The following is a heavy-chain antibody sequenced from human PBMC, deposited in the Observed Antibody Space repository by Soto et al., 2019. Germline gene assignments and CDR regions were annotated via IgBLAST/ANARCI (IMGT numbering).Heavy chain of an antibody. V-gene: IGHV3-11*01. CDR3: AREDKLVVAATHPPRVRYYYGMDV. D-gene: IGHD2-15*01. CDR2: ISSSGSTI. J-gene: IGHJ6*02. CDR1: GFTFSDYY. Sequence: GGSLRLSCAASGFTFSDYYMSWIRQAPGKGLEWVSYISSSGSTIYYADSVKGRFTISRDNAKNSLYLQMNSLRAEDTAVYYCAREDKLVVAATHPPRVRYYYGMDVWGQGTTVTVS.